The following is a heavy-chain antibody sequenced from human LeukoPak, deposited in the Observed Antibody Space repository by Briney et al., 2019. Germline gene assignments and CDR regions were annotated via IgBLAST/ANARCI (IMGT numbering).Heavy chain of an antibody. V-gene: IGHV1-18*01. Sequence: ASVKVSCTASGYTFNNFGISWLRQAPGQGLAWIAYISPYNTNTNSAQRFQGRISVTKDTSTSTAYMELTRLRSDDTAVFYCARVTTVGATRDFDYWGQGTLVIVSS. CDR3: ARVTTVGATRDFDY. D-gene: IGHD1-1*01. CDR2: ISPYNTNT. J-gene: IGHJ4*02. CDR1: GYTFNNFG.